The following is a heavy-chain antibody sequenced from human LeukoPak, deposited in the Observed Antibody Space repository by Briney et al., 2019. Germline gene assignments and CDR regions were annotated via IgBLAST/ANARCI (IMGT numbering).Heavy chain of an antibody. J-gene: IGHJ3*02. V-gene: IGHV3-21*01. D-gene: IGHD6-13*01. CDR2: ISSSSSYI. Sequence: GGSLRLSCAASGFTFSSYSMNWVRQAPGKGLEWVSSISSSSSYIYYADSVKGRFTISRDNAKNSLYLQMNSLRAEDTAVYYCARDAGIAAAGDAFDIWGQGTMVIVSS. CDR3: ARDAGIAAAGDAFDI. CDR1: GFTFSSYS.